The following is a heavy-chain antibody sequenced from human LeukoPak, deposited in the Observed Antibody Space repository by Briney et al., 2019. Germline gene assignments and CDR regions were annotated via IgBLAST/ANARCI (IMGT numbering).Heavy chain of an antibody. CDR1: GFAFSSYD. CDR2: IGTAGDT. J-gene: IGHJ6*02. V-gene: IGHV3-13*01. Sequence: GGSLRLSCAASGFAFSSYDMHWVRQATGKGLEWVSAIGTAGDTYYPGSVKGRFTISRENAKNSLYLQMNSLRAGDTAVYYCARADDFWSGYRYGMDVWGQGTTVTVSS. CDR3: ARADDFWSGYRYGMDV. D-gene: IGHD3-3*01.